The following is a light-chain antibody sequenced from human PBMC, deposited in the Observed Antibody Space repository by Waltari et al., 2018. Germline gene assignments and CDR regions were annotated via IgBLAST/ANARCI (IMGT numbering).Light chain of an antibody. J-gene: IGLJ3*02. CDR1: SSDVGGYNY. V-gene: IGLV2-14*01. CDR2: DVS. CDR3: SSYTSSSTWV. Sequence: QSALTQPASVSGSPGQSITISCTGTSSDVGGYNYVSWYQQHPGKAPKLMIYDVSKRPSGVSNRFSGSKSGNTASLPISGLQAEYAADYYCSSYTSSSTWVFGGGTKLPVL.